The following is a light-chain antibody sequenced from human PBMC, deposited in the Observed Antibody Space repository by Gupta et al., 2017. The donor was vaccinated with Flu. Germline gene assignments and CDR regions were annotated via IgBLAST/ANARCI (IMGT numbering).Light chain of an antibody. Sequence: EIVLTQSPATVSLSPGEGATLSCRASQSVSIYLAWYQQRPGQPPRLLFYDASERATGVPPRFSATGSGTDFTLTISRLDPEDVGVYYCQQRFRWPQTFGQGTKVEVK. V-gene: IGKV3-11*01. CDR3: QQRFRWPQT. CDR2: DAS. J-gene: IGKJ1*01. CDR1: QSVSIY.